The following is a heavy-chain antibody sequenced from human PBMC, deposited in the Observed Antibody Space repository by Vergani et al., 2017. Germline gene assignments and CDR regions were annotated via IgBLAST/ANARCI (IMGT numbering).Heavy chain of an antibody. J-gene: IGHJ4*02. CDR3: ARVRRVFCCGYPPPLDY. CDR1: GGSISSGDYY. Sequence: QVQLQESGPGLVKPSQTLSLTCTVSGGSISSGDYYWSWIRQPPGKGLEWIGYIYYSGSTYYNPSLKSRVTISVDTSKNQFSLNLSSVTAADTAVYYCARVRRVFCCGYPPPLDYWGQGTLVTVSS. CDR2: IYYSGST. D-gene: IGHD3-3*01. V-gene: IGHV4-30-4*01.